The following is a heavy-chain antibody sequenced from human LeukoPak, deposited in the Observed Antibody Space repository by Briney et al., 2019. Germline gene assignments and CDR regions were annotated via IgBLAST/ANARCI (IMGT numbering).Heavy chain of an antibody. CDR3: ARERYSSSLYYYYYYMDV. CDR2: ICSSGSTI. J-gene: IGHJ6*03. V-gene: IGHV3-11*01. D-gene: IGHD6-13*01. Sequence: GGSLRLSCAASGFTFSAYYMSWIRQAPGKGLEWVSYICSSGSTIYYADSVKGRFTISRDNAKNSLYLQMNSLRAEDTAVYYCARERYSSSLYYYYYYMDVWGKGTTVTVSS. CDR1: GFTFSAYY.